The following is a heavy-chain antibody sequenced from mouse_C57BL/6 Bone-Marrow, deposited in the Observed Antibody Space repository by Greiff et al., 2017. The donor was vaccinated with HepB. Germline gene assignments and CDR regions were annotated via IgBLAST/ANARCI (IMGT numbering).Heavy chain of an antibody. CDR1: GYTFTNYW. D-gene: IGHD2-2*01. V-gene: IGHV1-63*01. J-gene: IGHJ4*01. CDR3: ARSDYGYDGNYAMDY. CDR2: IYPGGGYT. Sequence: VQGVESGAELVRPGTSVKMSCKASGYTFTNYWIGWAKQRPGHGLEWIGDIYPGGGYTNYNEKFKGKATLTADKSSTTAYMQFSSLTSEDSAIYYCARSDYGYDGNYAMDYWGQGTSVTVSS.